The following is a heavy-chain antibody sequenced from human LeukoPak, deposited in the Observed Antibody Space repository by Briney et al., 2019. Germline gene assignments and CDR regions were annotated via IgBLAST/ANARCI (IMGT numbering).Heavy chain of an antibody. CDR1: GFTFSSYG. D-gene: IGHD3-22*01. J-gene: IGHJ4*02. CDR2: IWYDGSNK. Sequence: GRSLRLSCAASGFTFSSYGMHWVRQAPGKGLEWVAVIWYDGSNKYYADSVKGRFTISRDNSKNTVYLQMDSLRAEDTAVYYCAKDRQVVMYYFDYWGQGTLVTVSS. CDR3: AKDRQVVMYYFDY. V-gene: IGHV3-33*06.